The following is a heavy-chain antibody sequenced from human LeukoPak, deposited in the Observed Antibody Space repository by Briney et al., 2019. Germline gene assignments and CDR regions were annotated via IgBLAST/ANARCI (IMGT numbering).Heavy chain of an antibody. CDR2: VNLQGST. CDR3: AREGGPYRPLDY. Sequence: SETLFLTCGVSGGSISNTNWGTLFPQPPGKGLGWIGEVNLQGSTHYTPPLKSRVAISVDKSENHISLKLTSVTAADTAVYYCAREGGPYRPLDYSGEGTLVTVAS. J-gene: IGHJ4*02. CDR1: GGSISNTNW. V-gene: IGHV4/OR15-8*01.